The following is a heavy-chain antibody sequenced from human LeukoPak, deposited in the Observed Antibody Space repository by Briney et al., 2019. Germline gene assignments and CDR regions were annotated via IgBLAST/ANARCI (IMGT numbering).Heavy chain of an antibody. CDR3: ARGGLEMATITGDAFDI. Sequence: GASVKVSCKASGGTFSSYAISWVRQAPGQGLEWMGRIIPIFGTANYVQKFQARVTLTTDESTSTAYMELSSLRSEDTAVYYCARGGLEMATITGDAFDIWGQGTMVTVSS. CDR1: GGTFSSYA. J-gene: IGHJ3*02. V-gene: IGHV1-69*05. CDR2: IIPIFGTA. D-gene: IGHD5-24*01.